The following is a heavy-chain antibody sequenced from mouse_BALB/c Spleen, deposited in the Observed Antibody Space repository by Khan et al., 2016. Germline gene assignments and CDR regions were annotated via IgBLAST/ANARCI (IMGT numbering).Heavy chain of an antibody. CDR2: IFPGSGST. D-gene: IGHD1-2*01. V-gene: IGHV1-77*01. J-gene: IGHJ4*01. CDR3: ARSYYGYFAMDY. Sequence: VQLQQSGTELPRPGASVKLSCKASGYTFTDYYLHWVKQRTGQGLEWIGEIFPGSGSTYYNEKFKGKASLTADTSSSTAYMQLSSLTSEGSAVYLCARSYYGYFAMDYWGHGASVTVSS. CDR1: GYTFTDYY.